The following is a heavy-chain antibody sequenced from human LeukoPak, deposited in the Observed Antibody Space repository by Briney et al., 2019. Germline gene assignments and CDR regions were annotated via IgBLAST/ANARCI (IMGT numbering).Heavy chain of an antibody. Sequence: GGSLRLSCAASGFTFRSFWMSWFRQAPGKGLEWVANIKEDGSERYYVDSVKGRFAISRDNAKNSLFLQMSSVRVDDTAVYYCASGRRGRDWGQGTLVTVSS. V-gene: IGHV3-7*01. CDR1: GFTFRSFW. J-gene: IGHJ4*02. CDR2: IKEDGSER. D-gene: IGHD1-1*01. CDR3: ASGRRGRD.